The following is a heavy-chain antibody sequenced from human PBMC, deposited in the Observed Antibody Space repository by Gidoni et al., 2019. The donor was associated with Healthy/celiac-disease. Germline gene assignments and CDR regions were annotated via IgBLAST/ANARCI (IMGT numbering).Heavy chain of an antibody. CDR3: ARWPTVTTLGYGMDV. Sequence: QVQLQQWGAGLLKPSEPLSLTCAVYGGSFSGYYWRWIRQPPGKGLEWIGEINHSGSTNYNPSLKSRVTISVDTSKNQFSLKLSSVTAADTAVYYCARWPTVTTLGYGMDVWGQGTTVTVSS. CDR1: GGSFSGYY. J-gene: IGHJ6*02. CDR2: INHSGST. D-gene: IGHD4-4*01. V-gene: IGHV4-34*01.